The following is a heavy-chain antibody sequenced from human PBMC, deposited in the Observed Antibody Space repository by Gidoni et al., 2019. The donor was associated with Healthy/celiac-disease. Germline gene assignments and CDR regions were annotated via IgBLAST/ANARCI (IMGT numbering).Heavy chain of an antibody. J-gene: IGHJ5*02. CDR2: IIPIFGTA. CDR1: GGTFSSYA. V-gene: IGHV1-69*01. CDR3: ARDPATTTVGGWFDP. D-gene: IGHD4-17*01. Sequence: GGTFSSYAISWVRQAPGQGLEWMGGIIPIFGTANYAQKFQGRVTITADESPSTAYMELSSLRSEDTAVYYCARDPATTTVGGWFDPWGQGTLVTVSS.